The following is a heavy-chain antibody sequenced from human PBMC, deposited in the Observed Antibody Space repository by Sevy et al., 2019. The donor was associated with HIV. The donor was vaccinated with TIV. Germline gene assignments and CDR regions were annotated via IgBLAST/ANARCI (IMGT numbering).Heavy chain of an antibody. CDR3: ATTKDYYESSGYPFDG. J-gene: IGHJ4*02. V-gene: IGHV1-24*01. CDR1: GYALTKLS. CDR2: SDPEDGKT. Sequence: ASVKVSCKVSGYALTKLSMHWVRQAPGKGLEWMATSDPEDGKTFYAQKFQGRVTMTEDTSTDTAYMELVSLRSEDTAVYYCATTKDYYESSGYPFDGWGQGTLVTVSS. D-gene: IGHD3-22*01.